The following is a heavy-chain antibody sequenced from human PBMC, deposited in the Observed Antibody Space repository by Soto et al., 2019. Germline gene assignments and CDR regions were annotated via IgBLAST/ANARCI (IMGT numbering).Heavy chain of an antibody. CDR3: ARGNTYYDFWSGPGGDAFDI. D-gene: IGHD3-3*01. J-gene: IGHJ3*02. CDR2: ISSNGGST. V-gene: IGHV3-64*07. Sequence: VQLVESGGGVVQPGRSLRLSCAASGFTFSSYAMHWVRQAPGKGLEYVSAISSNGGSTYYADSVKGRFTISRDNSKNTLYLQMGSLRAEDMAVYYCARGNTYYDFWSGPGGDAFDIWGQGTMVTVSS. CDR1: GFTFSSYA.